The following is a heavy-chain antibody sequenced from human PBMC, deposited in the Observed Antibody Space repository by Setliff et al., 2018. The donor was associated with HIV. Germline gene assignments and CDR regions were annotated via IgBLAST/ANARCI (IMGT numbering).Heavy chain of an antibody. V-gene: IGHV1-69*13. CDR2: VVPTIHEA. CDR3: ARGADASGYFYREYFPH. Sequence: SVKVSCKASGVTFNYSFITWVRQAPGQGLEWMGGVVPTIHEATYAQKFQGRVTITADESATTVYMEMSGLTSEDTALYYCARGADASGYFYREYFPHWGQGTLVTV. D-gene: IGHD3-22*01. CDR1: GVTFNYSF. J-gene: IGHJ1*01.